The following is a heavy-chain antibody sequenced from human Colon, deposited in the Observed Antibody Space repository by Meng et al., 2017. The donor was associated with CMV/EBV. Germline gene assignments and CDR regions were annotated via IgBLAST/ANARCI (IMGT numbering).Heavy chain of an antibody. CDR2: ISSSSNYI. CDR1: GFTFSSYS. Sequence: GSLRLSCAASGFTFSSYSINWVRQAPGKGLEWVSSISSSSNYIYYADSLKGRFTISRDNAKNSLYLQMNSLRAEDTAVYYCARVRGGYSMDVWGQGTTVTVSS. J-gene: IGHJ6*02. CDR3: ARVRGGYSMDV. V-gene: IGHV3-21*01. D-gene: IGHD3-16*01.